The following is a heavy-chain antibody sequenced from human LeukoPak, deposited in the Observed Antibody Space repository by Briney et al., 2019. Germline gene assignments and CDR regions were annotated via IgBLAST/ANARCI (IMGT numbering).Heavy chain of an antibody. CDR2: ISYDGSNK. V-gene: IGHV3-30-3*01. Sequence: PGGSLRLSCAASGFTFSSYAMHWVRQAPGKGLEWVAVISYDGSNKYYADSVKGRFTISRDNSKNSLYLQMNSLRAEDTAVYYCARGLHCSSTSCYEEYYYYYYMDVWGKGTTVTVSS. CDR3: ARGLHCSSTSCYEEYYYYYYMDV. D-gene: IGHD2-2*01. J-gene: IGHJ6*03. CDR1: GFTFSSYA.